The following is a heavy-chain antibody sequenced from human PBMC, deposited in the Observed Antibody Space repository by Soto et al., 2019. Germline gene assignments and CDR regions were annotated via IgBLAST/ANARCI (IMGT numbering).Heavy chain of an antibody. CDR3: ARAAWYYYGMDV. D-gene: IGHD6-25*01. CDR2: IWPDGSNR. J-gene: IGHJ6*02. Sequence: PVGSLRLSCAASGFIFNTYGMHWVRQAPGKGLEWVAVIWPDGSNRYYADSVSGQFTISRDNSKNTLFLQMNSLSAEDTAVYYCARAAWYYYGMDVWGQGTTVTVSS. CDR1: GFIFNTYG. V-gene: IGHV3-33*01.